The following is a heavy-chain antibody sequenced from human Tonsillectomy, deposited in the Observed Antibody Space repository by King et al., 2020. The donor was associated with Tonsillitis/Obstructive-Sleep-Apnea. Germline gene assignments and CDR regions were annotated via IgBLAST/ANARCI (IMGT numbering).Heavy chain of an antibody. CDR1: GFTFSSYP. D-gene: IGHD3-3*01. CDR2: ISYDGSNE. V-gene: IGHV3-30*04. J-gene: IGHJ6*02. CDR3: ARDSFWSRYSYGMDV. Sequence: QVQLVESGGGMVQPGRSLRLSCAASGFTFSSYPIHWVRQAPGKGLEWVAVISYDGSNEYYTDSVKGRFTISRDNSKNTLYLQMNSLRAEDTAVYYCARDSFWSRYSYGMDVWGQGTTVTVSS.